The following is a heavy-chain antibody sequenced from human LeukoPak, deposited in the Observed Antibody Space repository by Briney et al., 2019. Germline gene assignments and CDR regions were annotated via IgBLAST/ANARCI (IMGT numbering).Heavy chain of an antibody. D-gene: IGHD1-26*01. CDR3: AKDGPSGSYYFDY. J-gene: IGHJ4*02. CDR1: GFTFSSYW. Sequence: PGGSLRLSCAASGFTFSSYWMHWVRQAPGKGLVWVSRINSDGGSTTYADSVKGRFTISRDNAKNTLYLQMNSLRAEDTAVYYCAKDGPSGSYYFDYWGQGTLVTVSS. CDR2: INSDGGST. V-gene: IGHV3-74*01.